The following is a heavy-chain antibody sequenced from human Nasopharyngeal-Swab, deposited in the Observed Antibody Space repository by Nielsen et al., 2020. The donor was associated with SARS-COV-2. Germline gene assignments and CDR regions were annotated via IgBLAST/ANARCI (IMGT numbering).Heavy chain of an antibody. CDR1: GYNFTTYD. Sequence: ASEKVSCKASGYNFTTYDFNWVRQATGQGLEWMGWMNPNSGNTGYAQKFQGRVTMTRNTSIRTAYMELSSLRSEDTAVYYCARGGVGAVGGALDYWGQGTQVTVSS. V-gene: IGHV1-8*01. D-gene: IGHD1-26*01. J-gene: IGHJ4*02. CDR3: ARGGVGAVGGALDY. CDR2: MNPNSGNT.